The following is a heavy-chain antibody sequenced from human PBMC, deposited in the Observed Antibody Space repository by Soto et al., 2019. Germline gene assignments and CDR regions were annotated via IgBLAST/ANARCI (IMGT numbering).Heavy chain of an antibody. CDR2: IYYSGST. CDR3: ARHGMYYYDSSGYYRNWFDP. J-gene: IGHJ5*02. CDR1: GGSISSYY. D-gene: IGHD3-22*01. Sequence: SETLSLTCTVSGGSISSYYWSWIRQPPGKGLEWIGYIYYSGSTNYNPSLKSRVTISVDTSKNQFSLKLSSVTAADTAVYYCARHGMYYYDSSGYYRNWFDPWGQGTLVTVSS. V-gene: IGHV4-59*08.